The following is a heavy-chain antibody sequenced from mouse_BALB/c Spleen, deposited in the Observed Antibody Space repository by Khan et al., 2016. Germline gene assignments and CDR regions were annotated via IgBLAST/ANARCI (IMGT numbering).Heavy chain of an antibody. CDR2: ISYSGST. J-gene: IGHJ4*01. CDR1: GYSITSDYA. V-gene: IGHV3-2*02. D-gene: IGHD4-1*01. Sequence: EVQLQESGPGLVKPSQSLSLTCTVTGYSITSDYAWNWIRQFPGNKLEWTGYISYSGSTCYNPSLKSRNSITRDTSTTQSYLQFSSLNTKATTTYYCARETGPYAMDYWGQGTSVTVSS. CDR3: ARETGPYAMDY.